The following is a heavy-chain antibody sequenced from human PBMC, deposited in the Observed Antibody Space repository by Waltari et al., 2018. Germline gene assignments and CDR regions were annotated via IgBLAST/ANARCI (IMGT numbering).Heavy chain of an antibody. V-gene: IGHV3-23*01. J-gene: IGHJ4*02. CDR1: GFTFSSYA. CDR2: ISGSGGST. Sequence: EVQLLESGGGLVQPGGSLRLSCAASGFTFSSYAMSWVRQAPGKGLEWVSAISGSGGSTYYADSVKGRFTISRDNSKNTLYLQMNSLKASDAGTYYCARRGSFREFDSWGQGTVVTVSS. D-gene: IGHD3-10*01. CDR3: ARRGSFREFDS.